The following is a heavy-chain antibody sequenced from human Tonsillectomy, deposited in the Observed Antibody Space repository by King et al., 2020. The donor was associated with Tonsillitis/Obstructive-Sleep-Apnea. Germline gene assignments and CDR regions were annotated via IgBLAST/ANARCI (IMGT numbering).Heavy chain of an antibody. CDR3: ARGYPAYYFDS. J-gene: IGHJ4*02. CDR1: GGPCNGYY. V-gene: IGHV4-34*01. D-gene: IGHD2-2*02. Sequence: VQLQQWGAGLLKPSETLSLSCAVYGGPCNGYYWTGIRQPPWKGLEWIGEFNHSGKPNYNPSRKSRLTISVETSKNQFSLTLSSVPAADTAVYYCARGYPAYYFDSWGRGTLVTVSS. CDR2: FNHSGKP.